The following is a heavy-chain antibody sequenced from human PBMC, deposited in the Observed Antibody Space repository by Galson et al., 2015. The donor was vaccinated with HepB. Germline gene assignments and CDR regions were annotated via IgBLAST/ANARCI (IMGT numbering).Heavy chain of an antibody. V-gene: IGHV1-18*01. J-gene: IGHJ4*02. Sequence: SVKVSCKASGYTFTTYTINWLRQAPGQGLEWMGWINTYIGTTKYAQKFQDRVTMTTDTFTKIAYMELTSLRSDDTAMYYCARGGRAAIGGPSFDFWGQGTRVTVS. CDR3: ARGGRAAIGGPSFDF. CDR1: GYTFTTYT. CDR2: INTYIGTT. D-gene: IGHD3-16*01.